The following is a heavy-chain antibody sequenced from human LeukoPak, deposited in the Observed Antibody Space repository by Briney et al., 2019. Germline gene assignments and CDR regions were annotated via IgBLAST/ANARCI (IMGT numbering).Heavy chain of an antibody. Sequence: SETLSLTCTVSGGSISNYYWSWIRQPAGKGLEWIGRVYTSGSTDYNPSLKSRVTISFDTTKNQFSLNLSSVTAADTAVYYCARDAPPAYCSGGSCYFDYWGQGTLVTVSS. CDR1: GGSISNYY. CDR3: ARDAPPAYCSGGSCYFDY. V-gene: IGHV4-4*07. CDR2: VYTSGST. D-gene: IGHD2-15*01. J-gene: IGHJ4*02.